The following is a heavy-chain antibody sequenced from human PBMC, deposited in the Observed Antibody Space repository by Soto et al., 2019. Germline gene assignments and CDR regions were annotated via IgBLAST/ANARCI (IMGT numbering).Heavy chain of an antibody. CDR3: ARHVGDSSSWCYYYYGMDV. Sequence: PGESLKISCKGSGYSFTSYWIGWVRQMPGKGLEWMGIIYPGDSDTRYSPSFQGQVTISADKSISTAYLQWSSLKASDTAMYYCARHVGDSSSWCYYYYGMDVWGQGTTVTVSS. D-gene: IGHD6-13*01. CDR2: IYPGDSDT. V-gene: IGHV5-51*01. CDR1: GYSFTSYW. J-gene: IGHJ6*02.